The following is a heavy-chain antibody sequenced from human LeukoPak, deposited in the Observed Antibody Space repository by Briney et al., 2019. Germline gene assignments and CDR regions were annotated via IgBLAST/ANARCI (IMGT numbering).Heavy chain of an antibody. Sequence: GGSLRLSCAASGFTFSSYSFNWVRQAPGKELEWVSYISRTTSYADSVKGRFTISRDNSKNTLYLQMNSLRAEDTAVYYCAKVSGRGGVLLWFGDGDYFDYWGQGTLVTVSS. CDR3: AKVSGRGGVLLWFGDGDYFDY. V-gene: IGHV3-23*01. CDR2: ISRTT. CDR1: GFTFSSYS. D-gene: IGHD3-10*01. J-gene: IGHJ4*02.